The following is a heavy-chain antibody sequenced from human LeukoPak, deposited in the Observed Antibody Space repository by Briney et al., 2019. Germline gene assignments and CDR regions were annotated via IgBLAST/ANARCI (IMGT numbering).Heavy chain of an antibody. Sequence: GASLRLSCAASGFTFSSYAMSWVRQAPGKGLEWVSAISGSGGSTYYADSVKGWFTISRDNSKNTLYLQMNSLRAEDTAVYYCAKDSGQYTAMAFAWGQGTLVTVSS. CDR3: AKDSGQYTAMAFA. V-gene: IGHV3-23*01. CDR1: GFTFSSYA. J-gene: IGHJ5*02. CDR2: ISGSGGST. D-gene: IGHD5-18*01.